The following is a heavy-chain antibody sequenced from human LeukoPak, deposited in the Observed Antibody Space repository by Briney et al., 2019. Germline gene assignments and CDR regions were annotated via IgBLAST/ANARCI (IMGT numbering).Heavy chain of an antibody. D-gene: IGHD4-11*01. CDR2: ISSSSSYI. V-gene: IGHV3-21*01. Sequence: GGSLRLSCAASGFTFSSYSMNWVRQAPGKGLEWVSSISSSSSYILYADSVKGRFTISGDNAKNSLYLQMNSLRAEDTAVYYCARGGLIYSNYVDYYYYMDVWGKGTTVTVSS. J-gene: IGHJ6*03. CDR1: GFTFSSYS. CDR3: ARGGLIYSNYVDYYYYMDV.